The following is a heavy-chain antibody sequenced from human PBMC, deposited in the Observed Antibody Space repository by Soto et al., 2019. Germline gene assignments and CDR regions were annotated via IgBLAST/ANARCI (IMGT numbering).Heavy chain of an antibody. CDR2: ISGSGGST. Sequence: EVQLLESGGGLVQPGGSLRLSCAASGFTFNNYAMSWVRQAPGKGLEWVSSISGSGGSTYYADSVKGRFTTSRDNSKNTLYQHMDSLKAEDTAVCYCAKDGSVAPRPYNWFDPWGQGTLVTVSS. CDR1: GFTFNNYA. CDR3: AKDGSVAPRPYNWFDP. J-gene: IGHJ5*02. D-gene: IGHD5-12*01. V-gene: IGHV3-23*01.